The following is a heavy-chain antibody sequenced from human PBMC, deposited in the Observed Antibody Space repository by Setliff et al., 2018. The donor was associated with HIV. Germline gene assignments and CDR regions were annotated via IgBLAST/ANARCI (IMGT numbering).Heavy chain of an antibody. CDR3: ARGGTHYDFWSGYHLGYFDL. Sequence: ASVKVSCKASGYSFADYAMNWVRQAPRQGLEWMGYINTNTGNPTYAQGFTGRFVFSFDTSVTTAYLQITGLRTEDTAVYFCARGGTHYDFWSGYHLGYFDLWGRGTLVTV. V-gene: IGHV7-4-1*02. CDR1: GYSFADYA. J-gene: IGHJ2*01. D-gene: IGHD3-3*01. CDR2: INTNTGNP.